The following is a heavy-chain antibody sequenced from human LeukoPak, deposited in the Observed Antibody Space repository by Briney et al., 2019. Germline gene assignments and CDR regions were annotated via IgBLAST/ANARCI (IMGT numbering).Heavy chain of an antibody. CDR2: IYYSGST. CDR1: GGSISSYY. Sequence: PSETLSLTCTVSGGSISSYYWSWIRQPPGKGLEWIAYIYYSGSTNYNPSLKSRVTISVDTSKNQFSLKLSSVTAADTAVYYCARGMDTAMVPIDYWGQGTLVTVSS. CDR3: ARGMDTAMVPIDY. J-gene: IGHJ4*02. V-gene: IGHV4-59*01. D-gene: IGHD5-18*01.